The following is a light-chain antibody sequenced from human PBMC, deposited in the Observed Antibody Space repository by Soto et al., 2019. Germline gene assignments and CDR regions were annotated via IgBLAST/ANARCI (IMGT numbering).Light chain of an antibody. CDR3: QSYDSSLSGWV. V-gene: IGLV1-40*01. CDR1: SSNIGAGYD. Sequence: QSVLTQPHSVSGAPGQRVTISCTGSSSNIGAGYDVHWYHQLPGTAPKLLIYGNSNRPSGLPDRFSGSKSGTSASLAITGLQPEDEADYDCQSYDSSLSGWVFGGGTKLTVL. J-gene: IGLJ3*02. CDR2: GNS.